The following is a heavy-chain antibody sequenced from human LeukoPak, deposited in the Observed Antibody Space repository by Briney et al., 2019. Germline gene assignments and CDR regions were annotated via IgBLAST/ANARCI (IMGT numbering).Heavy chain of an antibody. Sequence: SETLSLTCTVSGAYISSYYWTWIRQSPGKGLEWIGYIHYGGTTNYSPSLKSRVIMSADTAKNQFSLKMSSVIAADTAVYYCASLTTRYYFMDVWGKGATVTVSS. V-gene: IGHV4-59*01. CDR3: ASLTTRYYFMDV. J-gene: IGHJ6*03. CDR1: GAYISSYY. CDR2: IHYGGTT. D-gene: IGHD4-11*01.